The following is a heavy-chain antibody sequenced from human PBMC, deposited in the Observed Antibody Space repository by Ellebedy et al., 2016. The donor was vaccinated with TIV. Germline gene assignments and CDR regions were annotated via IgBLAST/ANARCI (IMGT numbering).Heavy chain of an antibody. D-gene: IGHD6-19*01. CDR3: ARVPGDSSVCLQGDCFDY. CDR1: GISFSSHA. V-gene: IGHV3-23*01. Sequence: GESLKISCATSGISFSSHAMTWVRQAPGKGLEWVSAISYSGDSTYYADSVKGRFTISRDNSKNTVYLQMHSLGSEDTAVYYCARVPGDSSVCLQGDCFDYWGQGTLVTVSS. CDR2: ISYSGDST. J-gene: IGHJ4*02.